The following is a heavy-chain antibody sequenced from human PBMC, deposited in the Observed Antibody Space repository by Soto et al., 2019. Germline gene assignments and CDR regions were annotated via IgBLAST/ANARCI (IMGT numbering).Heavy chain of an antibody. D-gene: IGHD2-2*01. V-gene: IGHV4-61*01. CDR2: IYYSGST. Sequence: PSETLSLTCTVSGGSVSSGSYYWSWIRQPPGKGLEWIGYIYYSGSTNYTPSLKSRVTISVDTSKNQFSLKLSSVTAADTAVYYCARENIVVVPAASLIDYYYYGMDVWGQGTTVTVSS. CDR1: GGSVSSGSYY. J-gene: IGHJ6*02. CDR3: ARENIVVVPAASLIDYYYYGMDV.